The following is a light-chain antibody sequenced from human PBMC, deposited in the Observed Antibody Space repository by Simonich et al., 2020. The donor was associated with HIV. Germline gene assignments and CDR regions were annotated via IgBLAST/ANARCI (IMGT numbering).Light chain of an antibody. CDR2: EGS. CDR3: CSYTSSSTWV. V-gene: IGLV2-14*02. CDR1: SRDFGTYNL. J-gene: IGLJ3*02. Sequence: QSALTQPASVSGSPGQSITISCTGTSRDFGTYNLVSWYQQTPGEAPKLIIYEGSKRPSGVSHRLSGSKSGNTASLTISGLQAEDEADYYCCSYTSSSTWVFGGGTKLTVL.